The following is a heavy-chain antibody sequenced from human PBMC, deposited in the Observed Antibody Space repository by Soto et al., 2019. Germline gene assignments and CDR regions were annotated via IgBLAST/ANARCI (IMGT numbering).Heavy chain of an antibody. CDR3: ARDYRTSVWFGDYYGMDV. CDR1: GFTVSSNY. V-gene: IGHV3-53*01. J-gene: IGHJ6*02. Sequence: PGGSLRLSCAASGFTVSSNYMSWVRQAPGKGLEWVSVIYSGGSTYYADSVKGRFTISRDNSKNTLYLQMNSLRAEDTAVYYCARDYRTSVWFGDYYGMDVWGQGTKVTVSS. D-gene: IGHD3-10*01. CDR2: IYSGGST.